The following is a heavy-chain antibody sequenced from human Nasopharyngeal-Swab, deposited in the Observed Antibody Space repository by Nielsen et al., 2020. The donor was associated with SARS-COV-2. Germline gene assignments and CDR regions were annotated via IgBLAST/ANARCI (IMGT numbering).Heavy chain of an antibody. V-gene: IGHV3-48*02. D-gene: IGHD3-22*01. CDR1: GFTFSSYS. Sequence: GESLKISCAASGFTFSSYSMNWVRQAPGKGLEWVSYISSSSSTIYYADSVKGRFTISRDNAKNSLYLQMNSLRDEDTAVYYCARDRLTYYYDSSGYYSSSWFDPWGQGTLVTVPS. CDR3: ARDRLTYYYDSSGYYSSSWFDP. CDR2: ISSSSSTI. J-gene: IGHJ5*02.